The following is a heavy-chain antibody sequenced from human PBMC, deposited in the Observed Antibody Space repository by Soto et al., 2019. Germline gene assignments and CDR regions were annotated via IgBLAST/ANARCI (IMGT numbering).Heavy chain of an antibody. CDR1: GFTFSSYA. J-gene: IGHJ4*02. CDR2: ISSNGGST. CDR3: ATSPIFGVVSFDY. D-gene: IGHD3-3*01. V-gene: IGHV3-64*01. Sequence: GGSLRLSCAASGFTFSSYAMHWVRQAPGKGLEYVSAISSNGGSTYYANSVKGRFTISRDNSKNTLYLQMGSLRAEDMAVYYCATSPIFGVVSFDYWGQGTLVTVSS.